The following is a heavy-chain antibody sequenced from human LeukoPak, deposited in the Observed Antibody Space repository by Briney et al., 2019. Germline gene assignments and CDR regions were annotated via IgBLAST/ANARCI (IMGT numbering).Heavy chain of an antibody. Sequence: SETLSLTCTVSGGSISDYFWSWIRQPAGKGLEWIGRINPSGRTNYNPSLKSRVTISVDTSKNQFSLKLSSVTAADTAVYYCARDLVAATGRKWFDPWGQGTLVTVFS. CDR2: INPSGRT. V-gene: IGHV4-4*07. CDR3: ARDLVAATGRKWFDP. D-gene: IGHD2-15*01. J-gene: IGHJ5*02. CDR1: GGSISDYF.